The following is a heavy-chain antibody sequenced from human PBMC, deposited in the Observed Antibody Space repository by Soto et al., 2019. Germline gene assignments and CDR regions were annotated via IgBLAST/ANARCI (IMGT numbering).Heavy chain of an antibody. D-gene: IGHD2-8*01. CDR1: GFTFSTYA. J-gene: IGHJ4*02. V-gene: IGHV3-23*01. CDR2: ISGSGDST. Sequence: GGSLRLSCAASGFTFSTYAMSWVRQAPGKGLKWVSGISGSGDSTYYADSVKGRFTISRDNAKNTLYLQMNSLRAEDTALYYCAKDPRYCTDGVCYRAGDIAVAGMGYFDYWGQGTLVTVSS. CDR3: AKDPRYCTDGVCYRAGDIAVAGMGYFDY.